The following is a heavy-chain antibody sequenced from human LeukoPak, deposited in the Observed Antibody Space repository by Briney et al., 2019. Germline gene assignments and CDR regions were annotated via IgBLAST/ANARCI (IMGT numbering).Heavy chain of an antibody. Sequence: GGSLRLSCAASGFTFSSYEMNWVRQAPGKGLEWVSYISSSGSTIYYADSVKGRFTISRDNAKNTLYLPMNSLRAEDTAVYYCAELGITMIGGVWGKGTTVTISS. J-gene: IGHJ6*04. V-gene: IGHV3-48*03. CDR3: AELGITMIGGV. D-gene: IGHD3-10*02. CDR2: ISSSGSTI. CDR1: GFTFSSYE.